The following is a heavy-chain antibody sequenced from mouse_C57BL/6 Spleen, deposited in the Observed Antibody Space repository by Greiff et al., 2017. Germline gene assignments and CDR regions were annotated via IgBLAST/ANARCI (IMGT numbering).Heavy chain of an antibody. CDR2: SRNKANDYTT. CDR3: ARDAWDVDGYFDV. Sequence: EVQLVESGGGLVQSGRSLRLSCATSGFTFSDFYMEWVRQAPGKGLEWIAASRNKANDYTTEYSASVKGRFIVSRDTSQSILYLQMNALRAEDTAMYYCARDAWDVDGYFDVWGTGTTVTVSS. J-gene: IGHJ1*03. D-gene: IGHD4-1*01. CDR1: GFTFSDFY. V-gene: IGHV7-1*01.